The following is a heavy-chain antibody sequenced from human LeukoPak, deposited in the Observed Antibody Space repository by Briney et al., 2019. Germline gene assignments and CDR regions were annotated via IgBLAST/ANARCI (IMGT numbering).Heavy chain of an antibody. CDR3: ARDFATWYFDY. D-gene: IGHD2-15*01. CDR2: INTYDGNT. Sequence: NPGGSLRLSCAASGITFSSYHVSWVRQAPGQGLEWMGWINTYDGNTNYAQNFQGRVAMTTDTSTSTAYMELRSLRSDDTAVYYCARDFATWYFDYWGQGTLVTVSS. V-gene: IGHV1-18*01. J-gene: IGHJ4*02. CDR1: GITFSSYH.